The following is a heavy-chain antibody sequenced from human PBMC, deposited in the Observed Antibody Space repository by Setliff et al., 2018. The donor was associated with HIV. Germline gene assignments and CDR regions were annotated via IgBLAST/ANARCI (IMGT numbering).Heavy chain of an antibody. J-gene: IGHJ4*02. D-gene: IGHD3-16*02. V-gene: IGHV4-61*09. Sequence: SETLSLTCTVSGSPIAIGSYYWTWIRQPAGRGLEWIGHISASGNTKYSPTLQSRVTLSVNPSNNQFSLNPTSVTAADTAVYYCARRKSGSSYRFFNYWGLGSQVTVSS. CDR1: GSPIAIGSYY. CDR2: ISASGNT. CDR3: ARRKSGSSYRFFNY.